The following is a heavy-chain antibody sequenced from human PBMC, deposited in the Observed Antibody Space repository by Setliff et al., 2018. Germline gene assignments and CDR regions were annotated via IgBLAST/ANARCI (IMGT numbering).Heavy chain of an antibody. D-gene: IGHD6-13*01. Sequence: ASVKVSCKTPGKTDDSYHIHWVRQAPGQGLEWMGIINPGGGSASIVEKFQGRVTMTSDTSTSTVYLDLSGLTSEDTAVYYCGRAGVAAADRKGLLDYWGQGTLVTVSS. J-gene: IGHJ4*02. CDR3: GRAGVAAADRKGLLDY. CDR1: GKTDDSYH. CDR2: INPGGGSA. V-gene: IGHV1-46*02.